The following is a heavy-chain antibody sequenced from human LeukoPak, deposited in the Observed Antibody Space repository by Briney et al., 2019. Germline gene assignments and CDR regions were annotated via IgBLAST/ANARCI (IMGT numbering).Heavy chain of an antibody. CDR3: AKESGWKPPEPKSRGYFDY. D-gene: IGHD1-14*01. Sequence: GGSLRLSCAASGFTFDNYGMHWVRQAPGKGLEWVVIISYDGSYIYYADSVKGRFTISRDNSKNTLYLQMNSLRAEDTAVYYCAKESGWKPPEPKSRGYFDYWGQGTLVTVSS. J-gene: IGHJ4*02. CDR2: ISYDGSYI. CDR1: GFTFDNYG. V-gene: IGHV3-30*18.